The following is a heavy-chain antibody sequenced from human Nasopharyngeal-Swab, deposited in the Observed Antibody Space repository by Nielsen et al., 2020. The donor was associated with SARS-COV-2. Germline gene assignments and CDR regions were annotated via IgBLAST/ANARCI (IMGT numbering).Heavy chain of an antibody. CDR3: ARDLSEYSSGWSEYFQH. D-gene: IGHD6-19*01. CDR1: GFTFSSYS. J-gene: IGHJ1*01. Sequence: GGSLRLSCAASGFTFSSYSMNWVRQAPGKGLEWVSYISSSSSTIYYADSVKGRFTISRDNAKNSLYLQMNSPRDEDTAVYYCARDLSEYSSGWSEYFQHWGQGTLVTVSS. V-gene: IGHV3-48*02. CDR2: ISSSSSTI.